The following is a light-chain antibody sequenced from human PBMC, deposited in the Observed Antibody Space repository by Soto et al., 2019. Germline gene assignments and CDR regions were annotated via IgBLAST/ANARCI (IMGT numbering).Light chain of an antibody. CDR3: QQRSNWIT. CDR1: QSVSTY. CDR2: DAS. Sequence: EIVLTHSPGTLSLSPGERATLSCRASQSVSTYLGWYQQKPGQAPRLLIYDASNRATGIPARFSGSGSGTDFTLTISSLEPEDFAVYYCQQRSNWITFGHGTRLEIK. J-gene: IGKJ5*01. V-gene: IGKV3-11*01.